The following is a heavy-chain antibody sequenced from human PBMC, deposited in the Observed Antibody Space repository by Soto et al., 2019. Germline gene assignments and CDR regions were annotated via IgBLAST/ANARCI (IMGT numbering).Heavy chain of an antibody. CDR3: ATGAAGIADHVR. J-gene: IGHJ4*02. V-gene: IGHV1-18*01. CDR2: VNAYNGNT. Sequence: QVQLVQSGSEVKKPGASVKVSCKASGYTFTSFGVNWVRQAPGQGLEWMGWVNAYNGNTNYAQKFQDRGTLTADTATSTAYMEVKRLRSDDTAVYYCATGAAGIADHVRWGQGTLVTDCS. D-gene: IGHD6-13*01. CDR1: GYTFTSFG.